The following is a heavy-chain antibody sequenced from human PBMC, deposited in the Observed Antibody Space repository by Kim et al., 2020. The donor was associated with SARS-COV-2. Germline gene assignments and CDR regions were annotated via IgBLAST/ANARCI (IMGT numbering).Heavy chain of an antibody. CDR2: ITCNGSNK. J-gene: IGHJ4*02. D-gene: IGHD6-13*01. Sequence: GGSLRLSCAASGFTFSSYAMHWVRQAPGKGLEWVADITCNGSNKYYADSVKGRFTISRDNSKNTLYLQMNSLRAEDTAVYYCARGSGYTPPGFDFWGQGTLGTVS. CDR1: GFTFSSYA. CDR3: ARGSGYTPPGFDF. V-gene: IGHV3-30*04.